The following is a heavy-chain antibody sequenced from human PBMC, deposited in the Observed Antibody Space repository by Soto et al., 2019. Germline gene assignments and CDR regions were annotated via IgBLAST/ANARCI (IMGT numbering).Heavy chain of an antibody. CDR3: ARVAGGVRGVIWWFDP. CDR2: IYHSGST. V-gene: IGHV4-30-2*01. CDR1: GGSISSGGYS. Sequence: PLSLTCAVAGGSISSGGYSWSGIQRPPWKGLEWIGYIYHSGSTYYNPSLKSRVTISVDRSKNQFSLKLSSVTAADTAVYYCARVAGGVRGVIWWFDPWGQGTLVTVSS. J-gene: IGHJ5*02. D-gene: IGHD3-10*01.